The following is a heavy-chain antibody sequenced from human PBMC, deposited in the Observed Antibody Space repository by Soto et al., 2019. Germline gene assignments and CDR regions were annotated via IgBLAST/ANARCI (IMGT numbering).Heavy chain of an antibody. J-gene: IGHJ1*01. CDR2: VNPSGGST. CDR3: AREEMCRDGICSSEYSQR. V-gene: IGHV1-46*01. CDR1: GYIFTAYS. D-gene: IGHD2-15*01. Sequence: ASVKVSCKASGYIFTAYSMHWVRQAPGQGLEWMGVVNPSGGSTNYAQKFQGRITMTRDTSTSTVYMDLSSLTSEDTAVYYCAREEMCRDGICSSEYSQRWGPGTLVTVSS.